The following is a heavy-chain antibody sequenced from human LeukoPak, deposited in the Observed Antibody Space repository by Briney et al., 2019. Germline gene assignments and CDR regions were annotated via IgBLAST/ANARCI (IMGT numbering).Heavy chain of an antibody. CDR2: IYYSGST. D-gene: IGHD6-6*01. V-gene: IGHV4-59*01. J-gene: IGHJ3*02. CDR3: ARDEGYSSSSEAFDI. Sequence: SETLSLTCTVSGGSISSYYWSWIRQPPGKGLEWSGYIYYSGSTNYNPSLKSRVTISVDTSKNQFSLKPSSVTAADTAVYYCARDEGYSSSSEAFDIWGQGTMVTVSS. CDR1: GGSISSYY.